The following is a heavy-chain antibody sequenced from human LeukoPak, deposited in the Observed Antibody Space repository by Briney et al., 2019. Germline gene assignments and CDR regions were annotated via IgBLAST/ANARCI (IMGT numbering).Heavy chain of an antibody. CDR2: INTDGKNV. J-gene: IGHJ4*02. CDR1: GFTFSSYD. Sequence: GGSLRLSCVTSGFTFSSYDTIWLRQAPGKGPECLPYINTDGKNVYYADSVRGRFTLSRDNAANSLYLQMNSLRDEDTAVYYCARPFGGASSLWGQGTLVTVSS. CDR3: ARPFGGASSL. D-gene: IGHD3-10*01. V-gene: IGHV3-48*03.